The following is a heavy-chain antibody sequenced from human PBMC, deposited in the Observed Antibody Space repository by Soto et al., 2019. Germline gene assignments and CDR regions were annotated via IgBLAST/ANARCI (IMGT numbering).Heavy chain of an antibody. CDR1: GGSFSGYY. V-gene: IGHV4-34*01. CDR3: ASPGIAAAGISGYYYYYMDV. Sequence: SETLSLTCAVYGGSFSGYYWSWIRQPPGKGLEWIGEINHSGSTNYNPSLKSRVTISVDTSKNQFSLKLSSVTAADTAVYYCASPGIAAAGISGYYYYYMDVWGKGTTVTVSS. J-gene: IGHJ6*03. CDR2: INHSGST. D-gene: IGHD6-13*01.